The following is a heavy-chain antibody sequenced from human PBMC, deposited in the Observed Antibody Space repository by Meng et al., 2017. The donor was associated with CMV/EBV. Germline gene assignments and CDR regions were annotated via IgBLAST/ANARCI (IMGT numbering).Heavy chain of an antibody. CDR2: IYTSGST. Sequence: QVHVRGAGPVLVKPSETLSLTCTGSGGSISSYDWSWIRQPAGKGLEWIGRIYTSGSTNYNPSLKSRVTMSVDTSKNQFSLKLSSVTAADTAVYYCARDLMNCSSTSCANWFDPWAREPWSPSPQ. V-gene: IGHV4-4*07. D-gene: IGHD2-2*01. J-gene: IGHJ5*02. CDR1: GGSISSYD. CDR3: ARDLMNCSSTSCANWFDP.